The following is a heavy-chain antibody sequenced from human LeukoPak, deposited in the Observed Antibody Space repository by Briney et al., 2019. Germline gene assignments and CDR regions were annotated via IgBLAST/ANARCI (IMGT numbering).Heavy chain of an antibody. Sequence: PGGSLRLSCAASGFTFDDYAMHWVRQAPGKGLEWVSGISWNSGSIGYADSVKGRFTISRDNAKNSLYLQMNSLRAEDTALYYCAKDIRDGYNFNYFDYWGQGTLVTVSS. CDR1: GFTFDDYA. CDR2: ISWNSGSI. V-gene: IGHV3-9*01. CDR3: AKDIRDGYNFNYFDY. J-gene: IGHJ4*02. D-gene: IGHD5-24*01.